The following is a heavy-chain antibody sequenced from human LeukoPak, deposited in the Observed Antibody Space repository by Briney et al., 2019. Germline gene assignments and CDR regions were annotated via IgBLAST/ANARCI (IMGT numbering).Heavy chain of an antibody. CDR1: GFTFSSYS. CDR3: ARVSLAVAGKGFDY. Sequence: PGGSLRLSCAASGFTFSSYSMNGVRQAPGKGVEGVSSISSSSSYIYYADSVKGRFTISRDNAKNSLYLQMNSLRAEDTAVYYCARVSLAVAGKGFDYWGQGTLVTVSS. J-gene: IGHJ4*02. D-gene: IGHD6-19*01. V-gene: IGHV3-21*01. CDR2: ISSSSSYI.